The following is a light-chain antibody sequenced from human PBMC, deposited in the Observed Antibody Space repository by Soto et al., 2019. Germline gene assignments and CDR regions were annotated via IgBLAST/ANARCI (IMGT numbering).Light chain of an antibody. Sequence: AIQLTQSPSSLSASVGDRVTIACRASQGISGALAWYQQKPGKAPKLLIYDASSLESGVPSRFSGSGSGTDFTLTISSLQHEDFATYYCQQFNSYPTFGQGTRLEIK. CDR1: QGISGA. CDR3: QQFNSYPT. J-gene: IGKJ5*01. V-gene: IGKV1-13*02. CDR2: DAS.